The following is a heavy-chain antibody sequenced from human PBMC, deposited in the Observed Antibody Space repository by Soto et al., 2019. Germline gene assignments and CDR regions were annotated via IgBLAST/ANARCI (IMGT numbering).Heavy chain of an antibody. CDR1: GGSISSGDYY. D-gene: IGHD5-18*01. CDR2: IYYSGST. J-gene: IGHJ6*02. CDR3: ARDTHPLDTAMVMHYYYYGMAV. Sequence: ASETLSLTCTVSGGSISSGDYYWSWIRQPPGKGLEWIGYIYYSGSTYYNPSLKSRVTISVDTSKNQFSLKLSSVTAADTAVYYYARDTHPLDTAMVMHYYYYGMAVWGQGTTVTVSS. V-gene: IGHV4-30-4*01.